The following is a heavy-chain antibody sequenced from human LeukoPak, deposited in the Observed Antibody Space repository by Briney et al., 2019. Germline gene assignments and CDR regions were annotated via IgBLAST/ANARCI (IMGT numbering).Heavy chain of an antibody. V-gene: IGHV3-7*01. CDR3: ARIQVETTGVVRGIDY. Sequence: GGSLRLSCAASGFTFSSYWMTWVRQAPGKGLEWVANIKQDGSTKYYVDSVKGRFTISRDNAKNSLHLQMNSLRVEDTAVYYCARIQVETTGVVRGIDYWGQGTLVTVSS. CDR1: GFTFSSYW. J-gene: IGHJ4*02. D-gene: IGHD1-1*01. CDR2: IKQDGSTK.